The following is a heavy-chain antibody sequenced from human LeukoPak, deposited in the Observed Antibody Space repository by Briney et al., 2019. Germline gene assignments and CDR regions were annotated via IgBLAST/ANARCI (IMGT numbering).Heavy chain of an antibody. V-gene: IGHV4-30-4*02. CDR1: GVSFSGYY. CDR3: TRGGGYSYGPFSY. CDR2: IYYSGST. Sequence: ASDTLSLTCAVYGVSFSGYYWSWIRQPPGKGLEWIGYIYYSGSTYYNPSLKSRVTISVDTSKNQFSLKLRSVTAADPAVSYCTRGGGYSYGPFSYWGQGTLVTVSS. J-gene: IGHJ4*02. D-gene: IGHD5-18*01.